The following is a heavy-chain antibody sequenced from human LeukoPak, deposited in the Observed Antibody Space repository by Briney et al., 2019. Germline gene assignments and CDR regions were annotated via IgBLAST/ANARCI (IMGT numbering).Heavy chain of an antibody. Sequence: ASVKVSCKASGYTFTSYYMHWVRQAPGQGLEWMGIINPSGGSTSYAQKFQGRVTMTRDTSTSTVYMELSSLRSEDTAVYYCAREATRVGAAIYYYYSGMDVWGQGTTVTVSS. D-gene: IGHD1-26*01. CDR1: GYTFTSYY. V-gene: IGHV1-46*01. CDR3: AREATRVGAAIYYYYSGMDV. J-gene: IGHJ6*02. CDR2: INPSGGST.